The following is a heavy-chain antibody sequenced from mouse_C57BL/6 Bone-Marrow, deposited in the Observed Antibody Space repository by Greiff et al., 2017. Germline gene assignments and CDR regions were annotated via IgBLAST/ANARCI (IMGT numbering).Heavy chain of an antibody. CDR3: ARPYYSNYWYFDV. J-gene: IGHJ1*03. D-gene: IGHD2-5*01. CDR1: GYTFTSYW. CDR2: IYPGSGST. Sequence: QVQLQQSGAELVKPGASVKMSCKASGYTFTSYWITWVKQRPGQGLEWIGDIYPGSGSTNYNEKFKSKATLTVDTSSSTAYMQLSSLTSADSAVYYCARPYYSNYWYFDVWGTGTTVTVSS. V-gene: IGHV1-55*01.